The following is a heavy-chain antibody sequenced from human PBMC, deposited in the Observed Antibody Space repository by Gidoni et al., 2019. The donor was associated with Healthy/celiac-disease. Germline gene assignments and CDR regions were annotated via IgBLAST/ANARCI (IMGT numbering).Heavy chain of an antibody. CDR2: ISWNSGSI. CDR1: GFTFDDYA. D-gene: IGHD6-13*01. J-gene: IGHJ4*02. Sequence: EVQLVESGGGLVQPGSSLRLSCAASGFTFDDYAMHWVRQAPGKGLGWVSGISWNSGSIGYADSVKGRFTISRDNAKNSLYLQMNSLRAEDTALYYCAKGYSSSWQRPEIDYWGQGTLVTVSS. V-gene: IGHV3-9*01. CDR3: AKGYSSSWQRPEIDY.